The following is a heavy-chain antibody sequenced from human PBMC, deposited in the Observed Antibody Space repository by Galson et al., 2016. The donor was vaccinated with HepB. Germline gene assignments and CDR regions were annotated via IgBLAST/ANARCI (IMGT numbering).Heavy chain of an antibody. V-gene: IGHV1-3*01. CDR1: GYTFNNYI. CDR3: ARAGRPAILAVTGDDAFDF. Sequence: SVKVSCKASGYTFNNYIIHWVRQAPGQGLEWMGWLNAGNGHTSYSHKFQGRVTITRDTSASTAYMELRSLKSEDTAMYYCARAGRPAILAVTGDDAFDFWGQGTMVSVSS. J-gene: IGHJ3*01. D-gene: IGHD6-19*01. CDR2: LNAGNGHT.